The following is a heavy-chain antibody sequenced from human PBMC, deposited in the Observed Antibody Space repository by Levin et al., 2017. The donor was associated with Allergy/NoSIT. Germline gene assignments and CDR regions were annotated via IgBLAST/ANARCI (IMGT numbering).Heavy chain of an antibody. D-gene: IGHD4-17*01. J-gene: IGHJ6*03. V-gene: IGHV5-10-1*01. Sequence: KVSCKGSGYSFTSYWISWVRQMPGKGLEWMGRIDPSDSYTNYSPSFQGHVTISADKSISTAYLQWSSLKASDTAMYYCARHEGSGDYVDYMDVWGKGTTVTVSS. CDR2: IDPSDSYT. CDR3: ARHEGSGDYVDYMDV. CDR1: GYSFTSYW.